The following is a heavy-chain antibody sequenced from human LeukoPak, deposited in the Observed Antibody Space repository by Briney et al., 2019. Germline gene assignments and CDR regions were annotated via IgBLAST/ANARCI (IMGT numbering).Heavy chain of an antibody. J-gene: IGHJ4*02. CDR3: ARLGKLLWFGEPTFNY. V-gene: IGHV4-59*08. CDR2: IYYSGST. D-gene: IGHD3-10*01. Sequence: SETLSLTCTVSGGSISSYYWSWVRQPPGKGLEWIGYIYYSGSTNYNPSLKSRVTISVDTSKNQFSLKLSSVTAADTAVYYCARLGKLLWFGEPTFNYWGQGTLVTVSS. CDR1: GGSISSYY.